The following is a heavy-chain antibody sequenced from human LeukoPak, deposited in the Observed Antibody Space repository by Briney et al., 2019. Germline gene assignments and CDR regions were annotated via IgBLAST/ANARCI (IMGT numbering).Heavy chain of an antibody. D-gene: IGHD4-17*01. Sequence: PSETLSLTCAVYGGSFSGYYWSWIRQPPGKGPEWIGEINHSGSTNYNPSLKSRVTISVDTSKNQFSLKLSSVTAADTAVYYCASGSTSTVDRYFDYWGQGTLVTVSS. CDR3: ASGSTSTVDRYFDY. J-gene: IGHJ4*02. V-gene: IGHV4-34*01. CDR1: GGSFSGYY. CDR2: INHSGST.